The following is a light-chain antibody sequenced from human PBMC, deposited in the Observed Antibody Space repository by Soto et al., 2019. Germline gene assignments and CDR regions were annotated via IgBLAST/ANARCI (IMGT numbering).Light chain of an antibody. J-gene: IGKJ5*01. V-gene: IGKV3-15*01. CDR2: GAS. CDR3: QQYNNWPFIP. CDR1: QSVRGN. Sequence: IIMKQSPATLSVNKGERATLSCRASQSVRGNLAWYQQKPGQSPRLLIYGASSRATGIPVRFSGSGSGTEFTLTISSLQSEDFAVYYCQQYNNWPFIPFGQRRLLEIK.